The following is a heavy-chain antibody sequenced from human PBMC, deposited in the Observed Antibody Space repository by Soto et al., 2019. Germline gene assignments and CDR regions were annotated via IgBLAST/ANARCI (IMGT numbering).Heavy chain of an antibody. CDR1: GFAFTSSA. V-gene: IGHV1-58*01. CDR2: IVVGSGNT. J-gene: IGHJ6*02. D-gene: IGHD3-3*01. Sequence: SVKVSCKASGFAFTSSAVQWVRQARGQRLEWIGWIVVGSGNTNYAQKFQERVTITRDMSTSTAYMELSSLRSEDTAVYYCAADTYYDFWSGYYISDYYSMDVWGQGTTVTVSS. CDR3: AADTYYDFWSGYYISDYYSMDV.